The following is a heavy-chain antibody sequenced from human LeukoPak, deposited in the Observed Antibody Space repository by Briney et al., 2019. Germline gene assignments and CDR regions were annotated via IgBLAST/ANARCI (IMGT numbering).Heavy chain of an antibody. V-gene: IGHV1-69*05. CDR2: IIPIYGRA. D-gene: IGHD2-2*01. Sequence: SSVKVSCKASGGTFSSYAISWVGQPPAQGLEWMGGIIPIYGRANYAQKFQGRVTITTDESTSTAYMELSSLRSEDTAVYYCARSLGYCSSTSCLAGYYYYMDVWGKGTTVTVSS. CDR3: ARSLGYCSSTSCLAGYYYYMDV. CDR1: GGTFSSYA. J-gene: IGHJ6*03.